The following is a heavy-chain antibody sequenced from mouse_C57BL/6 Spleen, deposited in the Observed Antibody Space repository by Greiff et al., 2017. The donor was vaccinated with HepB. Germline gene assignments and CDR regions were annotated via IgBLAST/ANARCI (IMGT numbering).Heavy chain of an antibody. CDR1: GYTFTDYY. Sequence: EVQLQQSGPELVKPGASVKISCKASGYTFTDYYMNWVKQSHGKSLEWIGDINPNNGGTSYNQKFKGKATLTVDKSSSTAYMELRSLTSEDSAVYYCARGKELALFDYWGQGTTLTVSS. V-gene: IGHV1-26*01. J-gene: IGHJ2*01. CDR3: ARGKELALFDY. CDR2: INPNNGGT. D-gene: IGHD4-1*01.